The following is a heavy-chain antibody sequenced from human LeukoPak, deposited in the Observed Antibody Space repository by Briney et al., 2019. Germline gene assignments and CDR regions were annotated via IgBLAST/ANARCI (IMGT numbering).Heavy chain of an antibody. CDR1: GGSISSSNW. D-gene: IGHD3-10*01. Sequence: SETLSLTCAVSGGSISSSNWWSWIRQPPGKGLEWIGYIYYSGSTNYNPSLKSRVTISVDTSKNQFSLKLSSVTAADTAVYYCARDPSSGEDLWGRGTLVTVSS. J-gene: IGHJ2*01. CDR3: ARDPSSGEDL. V-gene: IGHV4-61*01. CDR2: IYYSGST.